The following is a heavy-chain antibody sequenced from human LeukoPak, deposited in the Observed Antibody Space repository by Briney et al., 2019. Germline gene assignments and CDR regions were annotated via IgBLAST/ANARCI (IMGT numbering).Heavy chain of an antibody. J-gene: IGHJ4*02. CDR2: MNPNSGNT. Sequence: GASVKVSCKASGYTFTSDDINLVRQATGQGLEWMGWMNPNSGNTGYAQKFQGRVTITRNTSISTAYMELSSLRSEDTAVYYCANGRGLRFLERWGQGTLVTVSS. CDR3: ANGRGLRFLER. CDR1: GYTFTSDD. D-gene: IGHD3-3*01. V-gene: IGHV1-8*03.